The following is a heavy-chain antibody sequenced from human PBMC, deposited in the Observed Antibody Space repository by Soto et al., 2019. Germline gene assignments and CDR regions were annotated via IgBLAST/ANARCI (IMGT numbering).Heavy chain of an antibody. J-gene: IGHJ4*02. Sequence: EVQLLESGGGLVQPGGSLRLSCAASGFTFSSYAMNWVRQAPGKGLEWVSSISGNGVGTYYADSVKGRFTISRDNSKNPLYLQMTSLRAEDTAVYYCAKADLVVVVAATPHYWGQGTLVTVPS. CDR2: ISGNGVGT. CDR1: GFTFSSYA. D-gene: IGHD2-15*01. V-gene: IGHV3-23*01. CDR3: AKADLVVVVAATPHY.